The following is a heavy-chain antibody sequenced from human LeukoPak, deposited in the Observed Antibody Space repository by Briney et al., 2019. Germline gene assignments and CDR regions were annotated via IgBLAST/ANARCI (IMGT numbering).Heavy chain of an antibody. CDR3: ARGKNTGWFTGYFGP. CDR1: GESFSGYY. J-gene: IGHJ5*02. D-gene: IGHD6-19*01. Sequence: SETLSLTCAVFGESFSGYYWNWIRQLPGKGLEWIGEVYHTGSTKYNPSLKSRVIMSVDTSKNKFSLKLSSVTAADTAVYYCARGKNTGWFTGYFGPWGQGSLVTVSS. V-gene: IGHV4-34*01. CDR2: VYHTGST.